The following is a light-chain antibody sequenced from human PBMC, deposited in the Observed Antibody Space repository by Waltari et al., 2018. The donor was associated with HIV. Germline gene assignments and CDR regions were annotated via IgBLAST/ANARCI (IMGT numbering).Light chain of an antibody. J-gene: IGLJ3*02. CDR1: SRRSCD. CDR3: NSRDSSGNHWV. Sequence: SSELTQDPAVSVALGQTVRITCQGDSRRSCDASWYQQEPGQAPVLVIFGRTNRTSGIPDRFSGSSSRNTDSLTITGAQAEDEADYYCNSRDSSGNHWVFGGGTKLTVL. V-gene: IGLV3-19*01. CDR2: GRT.